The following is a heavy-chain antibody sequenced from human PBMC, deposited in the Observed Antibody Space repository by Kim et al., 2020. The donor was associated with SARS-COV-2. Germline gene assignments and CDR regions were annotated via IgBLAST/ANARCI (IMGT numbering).Heavy chain of an antibody. J-gene: IGHJ6*02. CDR3: TTDPSMTTVTRYYYYGMDV. V-gene: IGHV3-15*01. CDR1: GFTFSNAW. D-gene: IGHD4-17*01. CDR2: IKSKTDGGTT. Sequence: GGSLRLSCAASGFTFSNAWMSWVRQAPGKGLEWVGRIKSKTDGGTTDYAAPVKGRFTISRDDSKNTLYLQMNSLKTEDTAVYYCTTDPSMTTVTRYYYYGMDVWGQGTTVTVSS.